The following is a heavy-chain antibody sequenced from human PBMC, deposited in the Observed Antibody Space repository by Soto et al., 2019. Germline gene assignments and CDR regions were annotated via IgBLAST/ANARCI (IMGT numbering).Heavy chain of an antibody. CDR2: ISGSGGST. CDR1: GFTFSSYA. J-gene: IGHJ5*02. V-gene: IGHV3-23*01. CDR3: AKYDHPGSGWYEGNWFDP. Sequence: GGSLRLSCAASGFTFSSYAMSWVRQAPGKGLEWVSAISGSGGSTYYADSVKGRFTISRDNSKNTLYLQMDSLRAEDTAVYYCAKYDHPGSGWYEGNWFDPWGQGTMVAVSS. D-gene: IGHD6-19*01.